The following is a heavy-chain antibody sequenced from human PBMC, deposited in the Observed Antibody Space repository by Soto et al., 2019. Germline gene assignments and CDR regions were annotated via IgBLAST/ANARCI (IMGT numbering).Heavy chain of an antibody. D-gene: IGHD3-16*01. CDR1: GGTFSSRA. CDR2: IIPVFGRV. CDR3: ANSRGGTFLGCHGMDI. J-gene: IGHJ6*02. Sequence: QVQLVQSGPEVKKTGTSVKVSCKASGGTFSSRAISWVRQAPGQGLELMGGIIPVFGRVNYAEKFQDRVTSTADESTGTVYMELSSLRSEDTALYYCANSRGGTFLGCHGMDIWGQGTTVSVSS. V-gene: IGHV1-69*01.